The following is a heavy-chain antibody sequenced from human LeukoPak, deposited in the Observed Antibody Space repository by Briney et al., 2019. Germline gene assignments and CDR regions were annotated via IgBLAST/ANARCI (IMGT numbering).Heavy chain of an antibody. CDR2: INPSGGST. CDR3: ARAMLKRGYCSGGSCYSAFDI. V-gene: IGHV1-46*01. CDR1: GYTFTSYY. Sequence: ASMKVSCKASGYTFTSYYMHWVRQAPGQGLEWMGIINPSGGSTSYAQKFQGRVTMTRDTSTSTVYMELSSLRSEDTAVYYCARAMLKRGYCSGGSCYSAFDIWGQGTMVTVSS. J-gene: IGHJ3*02. D-gene: IGHD2-15*01.